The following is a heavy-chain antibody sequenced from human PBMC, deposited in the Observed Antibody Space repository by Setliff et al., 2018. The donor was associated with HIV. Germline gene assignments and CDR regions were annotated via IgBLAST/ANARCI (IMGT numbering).Heavy chain of an antibody. CDR2: ISGSGGGT. CDR1: GFSFSNYG. Sequence: GGSLRLSCVAPGFSFSNYGMHWVRQAPGKGLEWVSAISGSGGGTYYADSVKGRFTISRDNSKNTLYLQMNSLKAEDTAVYYCAKEGVPAAMFGFNFYYYYMDVWGKGTTVTVSS. D-gene: IGHD2-2*01. CDR3: AKEGVPAAMFGFNFYYYYMDV. J-gene: IGHJ6*03. V-gene: IGHV3-23*01.